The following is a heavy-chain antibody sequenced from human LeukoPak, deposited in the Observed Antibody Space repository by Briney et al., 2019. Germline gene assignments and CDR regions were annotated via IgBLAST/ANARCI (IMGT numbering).Heavy chain of an antibody. CDR3: ARDRVPYSYGHRLLY. J-gene: IGHJ4*02. D-gene: IGHD5-18*01. CDR1: GFTFSSYA. Sequence: GGSLRLSCAASGFTFSSYAMHWVRQAPGKGLEWVAVISYDGSNKYYADSVKGRFTISRDNSKNTLYLQMNSLRAEDTAVYYCARDRVPYSYGHRLLYWGQGTLVTASS. V-gene: IGHV3-30-3*01. CDR2: ISYDGSNK.